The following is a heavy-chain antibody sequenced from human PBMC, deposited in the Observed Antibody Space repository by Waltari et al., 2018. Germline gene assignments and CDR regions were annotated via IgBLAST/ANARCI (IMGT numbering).Heavy chain of an antibody. CDR3: ARDLGLYSSSWVY. D-gene: IGHD6-13*01. CDR1: GGSISSSNW. V-gene: IGHV4-4*02. Sequence: QVQLQESGPGLVKPSGTLSLTCAVSGGSISSSNWWSWVRQPPGKGLEGIGEIYHSWSTHYNPSLKSRVTISVDKSKDQFSLKLSSVTAADTAVYYCARDLGLYSSSWVYWGQGTLVTVSS. J-gene: IGHJ4*02. CDR2: IYHSWST.